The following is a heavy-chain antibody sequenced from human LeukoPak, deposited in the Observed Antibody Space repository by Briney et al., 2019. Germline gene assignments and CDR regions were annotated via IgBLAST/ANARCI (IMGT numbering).Heavy chain of an antibody. Sequence: PGGSLRLSCAASGFTFSSYSMNWVRQAPGKGLEWVSTITDSVSGGSTYYADSVKGRFTISRDNSKNTLYLQMSSLRAEDTAVYFCAKDRTGYSYGYFLSPWGQGTLVTVSS. D-gene: IGHD5-18*01. V-gene: IGHV3-23*01. J-gene: IGHJ5*02. CDR1: GFTFSSYS. CDR3: AKDRTGYSYGYFLSP. CDR2: ITDSVSGGST.